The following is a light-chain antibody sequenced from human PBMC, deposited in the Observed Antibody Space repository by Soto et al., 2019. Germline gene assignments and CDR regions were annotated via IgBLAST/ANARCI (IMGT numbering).Light chain of an antibody. Sequence: QSALTQPPSVSAAPGQKVTISCSGSNSNIGNNYVSWYQQVPGTAPKLLIYDNNKRPSGNPDRFSGSKSGTSATLGISGLQTGDEADYYCGTWDSSLSVHVFGTGTKVTVL. V-gene: IGLV1-51*01. CDR2: DNN. J-gene: IGLJ1*01. CDR3: GTWDSSLSVHV. CDR1: NSNIGNNY.